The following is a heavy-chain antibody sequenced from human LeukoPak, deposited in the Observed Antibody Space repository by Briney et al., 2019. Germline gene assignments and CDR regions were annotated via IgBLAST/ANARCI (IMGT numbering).Heavy chain of an antibody. CDR1: GFTFSSYA. J-gene: IGHJ4*02. D-gene: IGHD5-12*01. Sequence: PGGSLRLSCAASGFTFSSYAMSWVRQAPGKGLEWVSAISGSGGSTYYADSVKGRFTISRDNSKNKLYLQMNSLRAEDTAVYYCAKARGYSGYDGEFDYWGQGTLVTVSS. V-gene: IGHV3-23*01. CDR2: ISGSGGST. CDR3: AKARGYSGYDGEFDY.